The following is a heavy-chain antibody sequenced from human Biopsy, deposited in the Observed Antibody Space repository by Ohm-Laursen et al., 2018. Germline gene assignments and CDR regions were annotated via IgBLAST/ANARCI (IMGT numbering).Heavy chain of an antibody. CDR3: ARGIGSMVRGVIINVNNWFDP. D-gene: IGHD3-10*01. CDR1: GYTFTTYA. CDR2: ISTYNGNT. Sequence: GSSVKLSCKASGYTFTTYAISWVRQAPGQGLEWMGWISTYNGNTNYAQKVQGRVTMTTDTSTSTAYMELRSLRSDDTAVYYCARGIGSMVRGVIINVNNWFDPWGQGTLVTVSS. J-gene: IGHJ5*02. V-gene: IGHV1-18*01.